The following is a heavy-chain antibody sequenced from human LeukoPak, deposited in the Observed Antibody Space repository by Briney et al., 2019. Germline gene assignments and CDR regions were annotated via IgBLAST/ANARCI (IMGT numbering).Heavy chain of an antibody. J-gene: IGHJ5*02. V-gene: IGHV1-2*02. CDR3: ARTTVTTNWFDP. D-gene: IGHD4-11*01. CDR2: INPSSGGT. CDR1: GYTFTGYY. Sequence: ASAKVSCKGSGYTFTGYYMHWVRQAPGQGLEWMGWINPSSGGTNYAQKFQGRVTMTRDTSISTAYMELSRLRSDDTAVYYCARTTVTTNWFDPWGQGTLVTVSS.